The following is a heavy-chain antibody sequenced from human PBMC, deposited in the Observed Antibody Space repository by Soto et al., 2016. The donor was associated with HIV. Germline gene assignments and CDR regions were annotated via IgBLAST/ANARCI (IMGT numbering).Heavy chain of an antibody. J-gene: IGHJ6*03. D-gene: IGHD4-17*01. CDR1: GGTFSTYV. CDR3: AXGDGDYEDYYYYMDV. CDR2: INPKSGAT. Sequence: QVQLVQSGAEVKKPGSSVKVSCKASGGTFSTYVISWVRQAPGQGLEWMGWINPKSGATNYAQKFQGRVTMTSDTSVNTAYMEVTSLKSDDTAVYYCAXGDGDYEDYYYYMDVWGRGTNGHRLL. V-gene: IGHV1-2*02.